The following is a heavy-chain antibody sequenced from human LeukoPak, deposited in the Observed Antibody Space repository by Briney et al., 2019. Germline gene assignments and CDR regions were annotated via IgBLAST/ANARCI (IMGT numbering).Heavy chain of an antibody. CDR1: GYTFTGYY. CDR2: INPKSGAT. V-gene: IGHV1-2*02. Sequence: PRSSVKVSCKASGYTFTGYYMHWVRQAPGQGLEGMGWINPKSGATTYAQKFQDRVTLTRDTSINTAYMDLSGLTSDATAVFYCAKGATEGYYYYYGLDVWGPGTTVTVSS. J-gene: IGHJ6*02. CDR3: AKGATEGYYYYYGLDV.